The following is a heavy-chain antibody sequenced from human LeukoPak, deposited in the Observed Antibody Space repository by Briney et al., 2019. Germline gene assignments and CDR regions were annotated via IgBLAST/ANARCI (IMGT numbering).Heavy chain of an antibody. J-gene: IGHJ4*02. V-gene: IGHV3-66*01. CDR3: ATGYY. CDR2: IYSGGTT. CDR1: GFTVSSNY. Sequence: QPGGSLRLSCAASGFTVSSNYLSWVRQAPGKGLEWVSVIYSGGTTYYAESVKGRFTVSRDNSKNMLYLQMNSLGAEDTAVYYCATGYYWGQGTLVTVSS. D-gene: IGHD1-14*01.